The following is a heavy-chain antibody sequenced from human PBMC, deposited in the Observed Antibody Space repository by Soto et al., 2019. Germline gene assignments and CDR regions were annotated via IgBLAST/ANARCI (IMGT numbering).Heavy chain of an antibody. CDR2: ISYDGSNK. V-gene: IGHV3-30-3*01. J-gene: IGHJ6*02. D-gene: IGHD3-3*01. Sequence: QVQLVESGGGVVQPGRSLRLSCAASGFTFSSYAMHWVRQAPGKGLEWVAVISYDGSNKYYADSVKGRFTISRDNSKNTLYLQMNRLRAEDTAVYYCARERYYDFWSGFSAGADYYYYGMDVWGQVTTVTVSS. CDR3: ARERYYDFWSGFSAGADYYYYGMDV. CDR1: GFTFSSYA.